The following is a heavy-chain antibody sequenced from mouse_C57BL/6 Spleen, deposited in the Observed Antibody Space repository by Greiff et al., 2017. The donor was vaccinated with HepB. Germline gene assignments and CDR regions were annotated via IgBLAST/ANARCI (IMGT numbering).Heavy chain of an antibody. D-gene: IGHD1-1*01. J-gene: IGHJ3*01. CDR1: GFTFSSYG. Sequence: EVQGVESGGDLVKPGGSLKLSCAASGFTFSSYGMSWVRQTPDKRLEWVATISSGGSYTYYPDSVKGRFTISRDNAKNTLYLQMSSLKSEDTAMYYCARYGYYGNWFAYWGQGTLVTVSA. V-gene: IGHV5-6*01. CDR2: ISSGGSYT. CDR3: ARYGYYGNWFAY.